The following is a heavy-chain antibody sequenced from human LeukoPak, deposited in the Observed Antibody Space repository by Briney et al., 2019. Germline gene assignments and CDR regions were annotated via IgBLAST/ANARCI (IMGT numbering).Heavy chain of an antibody. CDR3: TTDKAAKGLAYYYYYMDV. CDR2: IKSKTDGGTT. CDR1: GFTFSNAW. V-gene: IGHV3-15*01. J-gene: IGHJ6*03. Sequence: GGSLRLSCAASGFTFSNAWMSWVRQAPGKGLEWVGRIKSKTDGGTTDYAAPVKGRFTISRDDSKNTLYLQMNSLKTEDTAVYYCTTDKAAKGLAYYYYYMDVWGKGTTVTVSS. D-gene: IGHD6-25*01.